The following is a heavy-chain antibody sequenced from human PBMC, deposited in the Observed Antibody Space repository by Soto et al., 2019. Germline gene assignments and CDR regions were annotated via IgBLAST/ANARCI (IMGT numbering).Heavy chain of an antibody. J-gene: IGHJ4*02. CDR2: INPISGGT. Sequence: ASVKVSCKTSGYTFTGHHIHWVRQAPGQGLEWMGWINPISGGTKYRERFQGRVSITRDKSSSTAYMELSSLTSDDSAVYYCAKDGRHCSGGSCPEGHWGQGTLVTVSS. D-gene: IGHD2-15*01. CDR1: GYTFTGHH. V-gene: IGHV1-2*02. CDR3: AKDGRHCSGGSCPEGH.